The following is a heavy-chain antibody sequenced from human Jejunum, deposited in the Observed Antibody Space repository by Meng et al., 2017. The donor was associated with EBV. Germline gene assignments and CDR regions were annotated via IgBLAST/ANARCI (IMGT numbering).Heavy chain of an antibody. V-gene: IGHV4-61*01. CDR2: IYNGGST. CDR3: AYFLGGRGGVGS. Sequence: QGLVEAWRPGRVKPPEPLPLPCPASGDSVPGAPYYWSWIRQPPGKGLEWIGYIYNGGSTNYIPSLRPRVTISLDTSKNQFSLKLSSVTAADTAMYYCAYFLGGRGGVGSWGQGTLVTVSS. D-gene: IGHD2/OR15-2a*01. J-gene: IGHJ4*02. CDR1: GDSVPGAPYY.